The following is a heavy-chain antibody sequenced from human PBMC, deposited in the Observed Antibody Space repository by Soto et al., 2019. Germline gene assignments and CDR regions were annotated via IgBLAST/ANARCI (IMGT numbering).Heavy chain of an antibody. CDR1: GGTFSSYA. CDR2: IIPIFGTA. V-gene: IGHV1-69*13. CDR3: ARGSGGSSYYYYGMDV. D-gene: IGHD2-15*01. J-gene: IGHJ6*02. Sequence: SVKVSCKASGGTFSSYAINGVRQAPGQGLEWMGGIIPIFGTANYAQKFQGRVTITADESTSTAYMELSSLRSEDTAVYYCARGSGGSSYYYYGMDVWGQGTTVTVSS.